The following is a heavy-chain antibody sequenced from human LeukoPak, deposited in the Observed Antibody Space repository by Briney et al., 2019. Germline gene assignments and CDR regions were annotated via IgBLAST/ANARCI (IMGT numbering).Heavy chain of an antibody. V-gene: IGHV4-34*01. D-gene: IGHD2-15*01. CDR1: GGSISSYY. Sequence: SETLSLTCTVSGGSISSYYWSWIRQPPGKGLEWIGEINHSGSTNYNPSLKSRVTISVDTSKNQFSLKLSSVTAADTAVYYCARGFTSQPPPLLSAFDIWGQGTMVTVSS. J-gene: IGHJ3*02. CDR3: ARGFTSQPPPLLSAFDI. CDR2: INHSGST.